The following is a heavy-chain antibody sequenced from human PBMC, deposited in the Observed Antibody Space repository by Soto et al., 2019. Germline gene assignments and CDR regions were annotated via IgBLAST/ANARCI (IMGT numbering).Heavy chain of an antibody. D-gene: IGHD1-1*01. CDR1: GGSSGGYY. J-gene: IGHJ3*01. CDR2: VNHSGST. Sequence: SETLSLTCDVYGGSSGGYYWSWIRQPPGKGLEWIGEVNHSGSTNFNPSLKTRVTISMDASENHLALKLSSVTAADTAVYYCARGDTVTGMNVLDVWDQGTMVTVSS. CDR3: ARGDTVTGMNVLDV. V-gene: IGHV4-34*01.